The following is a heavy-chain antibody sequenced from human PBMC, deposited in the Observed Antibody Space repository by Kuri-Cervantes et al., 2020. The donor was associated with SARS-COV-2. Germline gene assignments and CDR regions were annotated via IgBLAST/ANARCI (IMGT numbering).Heavy chain of an antibody. CDR1: GFTFSSYW. CDR3: VKDGWNLGDYFDF. CDR2: ISVSGDGT. J-gene: IGHJ4*02. V-gene: IGHV3-23*01. D-gene: IGHD1-1*01. Sequence: GESLKISCAASGFTFSSYWMHWVRQAPGKGLEWVSGISVSGDGTYYADSVKGRFTISRDNSKNALYLQMNSLRVEDTALYFCVKDGWNLGDYFDFWGQGTLVTVSS.